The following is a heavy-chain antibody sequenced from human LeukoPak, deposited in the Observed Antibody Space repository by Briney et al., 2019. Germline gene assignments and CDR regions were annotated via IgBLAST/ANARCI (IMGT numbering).Heavy chain of an antibody. CDR3: AIHFGH. J-gene: IGHJ4*02. CDR2: ISHDASSK. Sequence: PGRSLRLSCAGSGFTFSNSGMHWVRQAPGKGLEWVAVISHDASSKYHADSVKGRFTISRDNSKNTLYLQMNSLRPEDTALYYCAIHFGHWGQGSLVTVSS. V-gene: IGHV3-30*03. CDR1: GFTFSNSG.